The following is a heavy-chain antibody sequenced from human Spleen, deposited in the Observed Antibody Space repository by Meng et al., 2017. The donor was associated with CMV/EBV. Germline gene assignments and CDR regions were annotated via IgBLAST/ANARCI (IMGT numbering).Heavy chain of an antibody. V-gene: IGHV3-7*01. Sequence: GFTFRSYWMSWVRQAPGKGLEWVANIKQDGTEKYYVDSVKGRFTISRDNAKNSLFLQMNSLRAEDTAVYYCARERYGDSWGGYYFDYWGQGTLVTVSS. D-gene: IGHD2-21*02. J-gene: IGHJ4*02. CDR2: IKQDGTEK. CDR1: GFTFRSYW. CDR3: ARERYGDSWGGYYFDY.